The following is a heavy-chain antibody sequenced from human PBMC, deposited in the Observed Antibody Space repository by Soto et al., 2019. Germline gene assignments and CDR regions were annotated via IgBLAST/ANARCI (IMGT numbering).Heavy chain of an antibody. CDR1: GFPFSDYY. V-gene: IGHV3-11*05. J-gene: IGHJ3*02. Sequence: QVQLVESGGGLVKPGGSLRLSCAASGFPFSDYYMSWIRQAPGKGLEWVSYIGSSSSYTNYADSVKGRFTITRDRAKNSVYLQLNSLRAEDTAVYYCARDADILTGSDAFDIWGQGTMVTVSS. CDR2: IGSSSSYT. D-gene: IGHD3-9*01. CDR3: ARDADILTGSDAFDI.